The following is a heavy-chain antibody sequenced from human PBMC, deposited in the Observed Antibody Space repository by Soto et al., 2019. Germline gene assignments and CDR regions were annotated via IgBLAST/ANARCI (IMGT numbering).Heavy chain of an antibody. V-gene: IGHV4-39*01. D-gene: IGHD6-19*01. CDR2: IYYSGST. CDR3: ARPISSWQQWPFETGENAFDI. Sequence: SETLSLTCTVSGGSISSSSYYWGWIRQPPGKGLEWIGSIYYSGSTYYNPSLKSRVTISVDTSKNQFSLKLSSVTAADTAVYYCARPISSWQQWPFETGENAFDIWGQGTMVTVSS. CDR1: GGSISSSSYY. J-gene: IGHJ3*02.